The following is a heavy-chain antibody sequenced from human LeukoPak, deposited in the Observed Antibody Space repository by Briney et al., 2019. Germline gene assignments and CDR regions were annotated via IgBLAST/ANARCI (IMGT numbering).Heavy chain of an antibody. J-gene: IGHJ4*02. CDR1: GYTFTSYG. CDR2: ISAYNGNT. Sequence: ASEKVSCKASGYTFTSYGISWVRQAPGQGLEWMGWISAYNGNTNYAQKLQGRVTMTTDTSTSTAYMELRSLRSDDTAVYYCARMCEYIVVVVAATPFDYWGQGTLVTVSS. CDR3: ARMCEYIVVVVAATPFDY. D-gene: IGHD2-15*01. V-gene: IGHV1-18*04.